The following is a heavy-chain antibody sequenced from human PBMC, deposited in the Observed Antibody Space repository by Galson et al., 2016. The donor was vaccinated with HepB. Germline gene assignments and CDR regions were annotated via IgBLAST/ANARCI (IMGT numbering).Heavy chain of an antibody. D-gene: IGHD2-15*01. CDR3: ARGRARYCGVGGICYPDAFDI. V-gene: IGHV4-59*01. J-gene: IGHJ3*02. CDR1: GGSMSSYS. Sequence: SETLSLTCSISGGSMSSYSWAWIRQPPGKSLEYIGYIYSSGSTSYSPSLSSRVAISEDTSKNQFSLRLTSVTTADTAVYYCARGRARYCGVGGICYPDAFDIWGQGTLVIVS. CDR2: IYSSGST.